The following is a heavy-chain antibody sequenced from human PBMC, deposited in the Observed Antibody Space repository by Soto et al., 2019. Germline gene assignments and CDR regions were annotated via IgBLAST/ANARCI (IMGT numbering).Heavy chain of an antibody. D-gene: IGHD6-6*01. CDR1: GGSVSSSSYY. CDR3: YSSSSLDAFDI. Sequence: SETLSLTCTVSGGSVSSSSYYWGWIRQPPGKGLEWIGSIYYSGSTSYNPSLKSRVTISVDTSKNQFSLKLSSVTAADTAVYYCYSSSSLDAFDIWGQGTMVTVSS. J-gene: IGHJ3*02. V-gene: IGHV4-39*07. CDR2: IYYSGST.